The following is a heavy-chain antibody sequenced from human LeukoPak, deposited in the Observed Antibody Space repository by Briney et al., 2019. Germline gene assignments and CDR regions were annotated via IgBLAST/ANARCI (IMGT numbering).Heavy chain of an antibody. CDR2: IIPIFGTA. J-gene: IGHJ4*02. CDR1: GGTFSSYA. Sequence: SVKVSCKASGGTFSSYAISLVRQAPGQGLEWMGRIIPIFGTANYAQRFQGRVTITTDESTSTAYMELSSLRSEDTAVYYCARSPYFGVVTPDYWGQGTLVTVSS. CDR3: ARSPYFGVVTPDY. V-gene: IGHV1-69*05. D-gene: IGHD3-3*01.